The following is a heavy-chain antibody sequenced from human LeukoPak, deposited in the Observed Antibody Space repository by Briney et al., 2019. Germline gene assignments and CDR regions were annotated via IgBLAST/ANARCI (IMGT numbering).Heavy chain of an antibody. V-gene: IGHV3-66*01. CDR2: IYTGGST. CDR3: ARASTLRTGDAH. J-gene: IGHJ4*02. Sequence: GGSLRLSCAASGFTISSNYMSWVRQAPGKGLEWVSVIYTGGSTSYADSVKGRFTISRDSSTNTLLLQMNSLRAEDTAVYYCARASTLRTGDAHWGQGTLVTVSS. CDR1: GFTISSNY. D-gene: IGHD7-27*01.